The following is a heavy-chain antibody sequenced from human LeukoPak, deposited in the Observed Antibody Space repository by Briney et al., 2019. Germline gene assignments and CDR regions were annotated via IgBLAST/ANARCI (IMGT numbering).Heavy chain of an antibody. CDR1: GGSISSCH. D-gene: IGHD2-15*01. Sequence: PSETLSLICTVSGGSISSCHGSWFRQPPGKGLEWSVYIYYSGSTNYNPSLKSRVTITVDTSKNQFSLKLSSVTVADTAVYFCAGERGGNPGVWGQGTMVTVSS. CDR2: IYYSGST. CDR3: AGERGGNPGV. J-gene: IGHJ3*01. V-gene: IGHV4-59*01.